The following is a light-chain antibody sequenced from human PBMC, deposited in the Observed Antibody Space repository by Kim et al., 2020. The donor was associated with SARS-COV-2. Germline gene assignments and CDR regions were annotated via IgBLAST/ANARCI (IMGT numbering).Light chain of an antibody. V-gene: IGLV2-14*01. J-gene: IGLJ1*01. Sequence: QSVLTPPASVSGSPGQSITISCTGTSGDIGGYKYVSWYQQHPGKAPKLMIYDVTKRPSGGANRFPGSKSGNTASLTISGLQAGDEAVYYCSSYSSSSASYVFGTGTKVTVL. CDR2: DVT. CDR3: SSYSSSSASYV. CDR1: SGDIGGYKY.